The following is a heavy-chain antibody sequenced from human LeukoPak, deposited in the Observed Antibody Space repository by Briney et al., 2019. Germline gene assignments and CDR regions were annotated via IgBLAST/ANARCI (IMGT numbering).Heavy chain of an antibody. J-gene: IGHJ4*02. Sequence: ASVKVSCKASGYTFTGYYMHWVRQAPGQGLEWMGIINPSGGSTSYAQKFQGRVTMTRDTSTSTVYMELSSLRSEDTAVYYCARDENPGYSSSWGVYFDYWGQGTLVTVSS. D-gene: IGHD6-13*01. V-gene: IGHV1-46*01. CDR1: GYTFTGYY. CDR2: INPSGGST. CDR3: ARDENPGYSSSWGVYFDY.